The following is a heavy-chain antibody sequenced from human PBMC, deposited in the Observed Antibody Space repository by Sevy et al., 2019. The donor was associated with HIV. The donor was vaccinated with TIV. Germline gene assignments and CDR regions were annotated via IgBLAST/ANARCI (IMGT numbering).Heavy chain of an antibody. D-gene: IGHD3-16*01. CDR3: AKDRGEILHSAFDY. CDR2: ISYDGRNNK. CDR1: GFTFSDYS. J-gene: IGHJ4*02. V-gene: IGHV3-30*04. Sequence: GGSLRLSCAASGFTFSDYSMHWVRQAPGKGLEWVAVISYDGRNNKYNADSVKVRFTISRDNSKNTLYLQMNSLRVEDTAIYYCAKDRGEILHSAFDYWGQGTLVTVSS.